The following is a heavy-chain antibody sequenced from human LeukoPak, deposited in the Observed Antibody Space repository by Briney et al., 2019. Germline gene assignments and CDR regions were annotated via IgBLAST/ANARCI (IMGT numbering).Heavy chain of an antibody. Sequence: PSETLSLTCTVSGGSISSGGYYWSWIRQHPGKGLEWIGYIYYSGSTYHNPSLKSRVTISVDTSKNQFSLKLSSVTAADTAVYYCARAGDGYNPAASWFDPWGQGTLVTVSS. CDR1: GGSISSGGYY. CDR2: IYYSGST. CDR3: ARAGDGYNPAASWFDP. V-gene: IGHV4-31*03. J-gene: IGHJ5*02. D-gene: IGHD5-24*01.